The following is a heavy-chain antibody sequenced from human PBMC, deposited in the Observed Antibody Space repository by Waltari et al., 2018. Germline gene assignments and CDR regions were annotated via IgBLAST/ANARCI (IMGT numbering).Heavy chain of an antibody. D-gene: IGHD6-13*01. CDR1: GSTFSGST. CDR3: TGGAVTGTDF. J-gene: IGHJ4*02. CDR2: IRSKPNNYAT. Sequence: EVQVVESGGGLVQRGGSLKLSCATSGSTFSGSTIHWVRQTSGKGLEWIGRIRSKPNNYATRYTASVEGRFTISRDDSENTAYLQMSSLMTEDTAVYYCTGGAVTGTDFWGQGTLDTVSS. V-gene: IGHV3-73*01.